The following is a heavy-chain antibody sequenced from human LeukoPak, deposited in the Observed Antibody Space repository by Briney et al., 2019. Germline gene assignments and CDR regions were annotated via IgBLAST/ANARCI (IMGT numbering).Heavy chain of an antibody. CDR2: IKTDGSQI. Sequence: GGSLRLSCVASGFTFSRYWMTWVRQAPGKGLEWVANIKTDGSQIYYVVSVKGRFTISRDNAKNSLYLQMNSLRAEDTAVYYCARDLNWETYWGQGTLVSVSS. CDR3: ARDLNWETY. V-gene: IGHV3-7*01. CDR1: GFTFSRYW. D-gene: IGHD7-27*01. J-gene: IGHJ4*02.